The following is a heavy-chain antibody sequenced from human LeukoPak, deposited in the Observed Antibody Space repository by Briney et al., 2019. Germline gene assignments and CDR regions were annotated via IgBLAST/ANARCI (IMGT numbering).Heavy chain of an antibody. CDR3: ARGLVVDY. Sequence: GGSLRLSCAASGFTVSSIYMSWVRQAPGKGLEWVSVIDSGGTTNYADSVTGRFTISRDNSKNTLYLQMNSLRAEDTAVYYCARGLVVDYWGQGTLVTVSS. CDR1: GFTVSSIY. V-gene: IGHV3-66*01. CDR2: IDSGGTT. J-gene: IGHJ4*02. D-gene: IGHD2-8*02.